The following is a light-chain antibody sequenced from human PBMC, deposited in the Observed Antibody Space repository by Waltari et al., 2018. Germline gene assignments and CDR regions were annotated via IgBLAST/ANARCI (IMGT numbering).Light chain of an antibody. CDR2: INSDGSH. CDR3: QTGGHGTWV. CDR1: SGSSSHI. V-gene: IGLV4-69*01. Sequence: LVLTQSPSASYSLGAPVQLTCTLASGSSSHILAWLKQPPEEGPRYLTKINSDGSHSKGDEIPDRFSGSSSGAERYLTISSVQSEDEADYYCQTGGHGTWVFGGGTKLTVL. J-gene: IGLJ3*02.